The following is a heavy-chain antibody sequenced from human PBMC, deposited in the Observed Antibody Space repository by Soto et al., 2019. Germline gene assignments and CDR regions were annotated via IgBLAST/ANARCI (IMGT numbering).Heavy chain of an antibody. J-gene: IGHJ4*02. CDR3: ARVGGSGIAVAGGDY. CDR1: GGTFSSYT. CDR2: IIPILGIA. D-gene: IGHD6-19*01. V-gene: IGHV1-69*02. Sequence: SVKVSCKASGGTFSSYTISWVRQAPGQGLEWMGRIIPILGIANYAQKFQGRVTITADKSTSTAYMELSSLRSEDTAVYYCARVGGSGIAVAGGDYWGQGTLVTVS.